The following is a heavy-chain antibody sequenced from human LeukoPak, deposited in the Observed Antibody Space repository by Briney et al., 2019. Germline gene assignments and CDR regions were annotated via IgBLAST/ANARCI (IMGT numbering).Heavy chain of an antibody. Sequence: LRLSCAASGFTFSTYGTHWVRQPPGKGLEWIGEINHSGSTNYNPSLKSRVTISVDTSKNQFSLKLSSVTAADTAVYYCARHGYSSSWANDYWGQGTLVTVSS. J-gene: IGHJ4*02. V-gene: IGHV4-34*01. CDR3: ARHGYSSSWANDY. D-gene: IGHD6-13*01. CDR2: INHSGST. CDR1: GFTFSTYG.